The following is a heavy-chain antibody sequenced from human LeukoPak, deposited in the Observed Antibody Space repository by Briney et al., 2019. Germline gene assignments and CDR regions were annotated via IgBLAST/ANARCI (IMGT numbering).Heavy chain of an antibody. CDR3: ARARGCSSTSCVSRSFDP. J-gene: IGHJ5*02. CDR2: IYTSGST. V-gene: IGHV4-61*02. D-gene: IGHD2-2*01. Sequence: PSQTLSLTCTVSGGSISSGGYYWSWIRQPPGKGLEWIGRIYTSGSTNYNPSLKSRVTISVDTSKNQFSLKLSSVTAADTAVYYCARARGCSSTSCVSRSFDPWGQGTLVTVSS. CDR1: GGSISSGGYY.